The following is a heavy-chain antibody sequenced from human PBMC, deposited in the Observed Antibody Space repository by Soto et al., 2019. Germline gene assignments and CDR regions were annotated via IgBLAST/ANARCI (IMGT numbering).Heavy chain of an antibody. CDR1: GASISCGDYF. D-gene: IGHD2-15*01. CDR3: AREKCYISGPKNFDY. J-gene: IGHJ4*02. V-gene: IGHV4-30-4*01. CDR2: IYYSGSS. Sequence: PSETLSLTCTVSGASISCGDYFWSWIRQSPGKGLQWIGYIYYSGSSYYNPSLKSRVTMSVDTSKNQFSLKLSSVTAADTAVYYCAREKCYISGPKNFDYWGQGTLVTVSS.